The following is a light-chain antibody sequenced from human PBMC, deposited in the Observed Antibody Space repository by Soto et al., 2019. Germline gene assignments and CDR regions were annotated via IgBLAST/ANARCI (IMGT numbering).Light chain of an antibody. CDR3: AAWDDSLNGYV. V-gene: IGLV1-44*01. J-gene: IGLJ1*01. CDR2: RNN. Sequence: QSVLTRPPSASGTLGQRVTISCSGSSSNIGSNTVNWYQQLPGTAPKLLIYRNNERPSGVPDRFSGSKSGTSASLAISGLQSEDEADYYCAAWDDSLNGYVFGTGTKVTVL. CDR1: SSNIGSNT.